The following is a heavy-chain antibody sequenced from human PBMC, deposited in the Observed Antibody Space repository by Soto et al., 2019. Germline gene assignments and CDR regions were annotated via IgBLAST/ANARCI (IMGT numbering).Heavy chain of an antibody. Sequence: EVQLLESGGGLVQPGGSLRLSCAASGFTFNNYAMTWFRKAPGKGLEWVSAISGGGDTTSYADSVKGRFTVSSDGSKNTLYLQMSSLRAEDTALYYCAKGRGGSGSLTPRVDFWGQGTLVTVSS. CDR3: AKGRGGSGSLTPRVDF. V-gene: IGHV3-23*01. D-gene: IGHD3-10*01. CDR1: GFTFNNYA. J-gene: IGHJ4*02. CDR2: ISGGGDTT.